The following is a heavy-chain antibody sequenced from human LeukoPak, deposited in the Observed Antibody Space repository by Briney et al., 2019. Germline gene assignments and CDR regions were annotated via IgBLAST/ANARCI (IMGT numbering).Heavy chain of an antibody. Sequence: SVEVSCKASGGTFSSYAISWVRQAPGQGLEWMGRIIPILGIANYAQKFQGRVTITADKSTSTAYMELSSLRSEDTAVYYCARDAGGSYRLDPWGQGTLVTVSS. CDR3: ARDAGGSYRLDP. V-gene: IGHV1-69*04. CDR1: GGTFSSYA. J-gene: IGHJ5*02. CDR2: IIPILGIA. D-gene: IGHD1-26*01.